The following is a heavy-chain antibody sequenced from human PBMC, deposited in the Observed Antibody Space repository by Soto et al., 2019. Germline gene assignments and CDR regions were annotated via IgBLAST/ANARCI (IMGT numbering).Heavy chain of an antibody. V-gene: IGHV1-69*13. Sequence: RDSVKVSCKASGGTFSSYSISWVRQAPGQGLEWMGGIIPIFGTANYAQKFQGRVTITADESTSTAYMELSSLRSEDTAVYYCARGYSGYDYSCGLDYWGQGTLVTVSS. CDR1: GGTFSSYS. D-gene: IGHD5-12*01. CDR3: ARGYSGYDYSCGLDY. J-gene: IGHJ4*02. CDR2: IIPIFGTA.